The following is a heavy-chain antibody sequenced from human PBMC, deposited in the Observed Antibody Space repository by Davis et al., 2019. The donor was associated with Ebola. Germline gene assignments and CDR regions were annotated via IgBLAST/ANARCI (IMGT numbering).Heavy chain of an antibody. CDR2: IYYSGST. CDR3: ARHSWTPWYYGMDV. D-gene: IGHD6-13*01. V-gene: IGHV4-59*05. J-gene: IGHJ6*02. Sequence: SETLSLTCTVSGGSISSYYWSWIRQPPGKGLEWIGSIYYSGSTYYNPSLKSRVTISVDTSKNQFSLKLSSVTAADTAVYYCARHSWTPWYYGMDVWGQGTTVTVSS. CDR1: GGSISSYY.